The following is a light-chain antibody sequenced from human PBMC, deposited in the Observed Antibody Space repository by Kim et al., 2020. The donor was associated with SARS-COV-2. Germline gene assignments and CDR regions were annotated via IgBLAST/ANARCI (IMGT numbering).Light chain of an antibody. V-gene: IGKV3-20*01. Sequence: SPGTRATLSCRASQSVSSNYLACYQQKPGQAPRLLIYGASSRATGIPDRFSGSGSGTDFTLTITRLEPEDFAVYYCQQYSSSPATFGQGTKVDIK. J-gene: IGKJ1*01. CDR2: GAS. CDR3: QQYSSSPAT. CDR1: QSVSSNY.